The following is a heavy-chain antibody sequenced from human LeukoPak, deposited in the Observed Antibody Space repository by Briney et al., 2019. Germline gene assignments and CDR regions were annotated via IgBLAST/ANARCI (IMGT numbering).Heavy chain of an antibody. V-gene: IGHV6-1*01. CDR3: ARGSAGIWFGESFNWFDP. Sequence: SQTLSLTCAISGDSVSSNSAAWNWIRQSPSRGLEWLGRTYYRSKWYNDYAVSVKSRITINPDTSKNQFSLQLNSVTPEDTAVYYCARGSAGIWFGESFNWFDPWGQGTLVTVSS. CDR2: TYYRSKWYN. J-gene: IGHJ5*02. CDR1: GDSVSSNSAA. D-gene: IGHD3-10*01.